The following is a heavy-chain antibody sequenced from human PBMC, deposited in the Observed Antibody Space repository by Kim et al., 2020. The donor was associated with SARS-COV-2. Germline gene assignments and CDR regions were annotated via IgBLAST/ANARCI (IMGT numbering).Heavy chain of an antibody. J-gene: IGHJ3*02. V-gene: IGHV3-9*01. CDR3: AKGCFYGSNDAFDI. Sequence: ADSVKGRFTISRANAKNSLFLRMNSLRAEDTAFYYCAKGCFYGSNDAFDIWGQGTMVTVSS. D-gene: IGHD3-10*01.